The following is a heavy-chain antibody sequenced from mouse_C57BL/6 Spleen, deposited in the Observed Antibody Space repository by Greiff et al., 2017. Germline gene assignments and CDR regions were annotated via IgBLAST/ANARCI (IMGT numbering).Heavy chain of an antibody. D-gene: IGHD1-1*01. V-gene: IGHV5-4*01. CDR3: ARDQITTVVGDYYAMDY. Sequence: EVKLMESGGGLVKPGGSLKLSCAASGFTFSSYAMSWVRQTPEKRLEWVATISDGGSYTYYPDNVKGRFTISRDNAKNNLYLQMSHLKSEDTAMYYCARDQITTVVGDYYAMDYWGQGTSVTVSS. CDR2: ISDGGSYT. CDR1: GFTFSSYA. J-gene: IGHJ4*01.